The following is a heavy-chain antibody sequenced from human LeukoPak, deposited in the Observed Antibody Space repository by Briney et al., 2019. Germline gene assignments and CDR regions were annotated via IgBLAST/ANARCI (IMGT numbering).Heavy chain of an antibody. J-gene: IGHJ4*02. D-gene: IGHD1-26*01. CDR3: ARDGSYKFDY. CDR2: LQSDGTT. Sequence: PGGSLRLSCAASGFTFSDYYMSWIRQAPGKGLEWVARLQSDGTTIYADSVKGRFTISRDNAKNTLYLQMNSLRAEDTAFYYCARDGSYKFDYWGQGTLVTVSS. CDR1: GFTFSDYY. V-gene: IGHV3-74*01.